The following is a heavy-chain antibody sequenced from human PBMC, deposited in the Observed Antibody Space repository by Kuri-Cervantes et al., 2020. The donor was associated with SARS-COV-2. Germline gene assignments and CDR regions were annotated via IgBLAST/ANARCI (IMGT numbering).Heavy chain of an antibody. Sequence: SLHISGASGRRCFSNYYMSGVRQAPGKGLEWVGFIRNKANGGTTEYAASVKGRFTISRDDSKSIAYLQMNSLKTEDTAVYYCTTRLPPLERVAGPMDVWGRGTTVTVSS. D-gene: IGHD1-1*01. CDR2: IRNKANGGTT. J-gene: IGHJ6*02. V-gene: IGHV3-22*01. CDR3: TTRLPPLERVAGPMDV. CDR1: RRCFSNYY.